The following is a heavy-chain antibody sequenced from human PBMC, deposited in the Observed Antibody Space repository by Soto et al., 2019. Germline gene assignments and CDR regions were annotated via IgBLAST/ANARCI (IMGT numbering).Heavy chain of an antibody. V-gene: IGHV4-34*01. J-gene: IGHJ6*02. CDR2: INHSGST. CDR3: ARVSHSSSFGYYYGMDV. CDR1: GGSFSGYY. Sequence: SETLSLTCAVYGGSFSGYYWSWIRQPPGKGLEWIGEINHSGSTNYNPSLKSRVTISVDTSKNQFSLKLSSVTAADTAVYYCARVSHSSSFGYYYGMDVWGQGTTVTVSS. D-gene: IGHD6-6*01.